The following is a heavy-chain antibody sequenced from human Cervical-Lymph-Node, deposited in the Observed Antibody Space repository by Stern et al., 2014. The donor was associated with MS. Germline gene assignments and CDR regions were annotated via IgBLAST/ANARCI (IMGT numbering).Heavy chain of an antibody. CDR1: GGSISNYY. D-gene: IGHD2-21*02. CDR2: IYYIGTT. Sequence: QLQLQESGPGLMQPSETLSLTCTVSGGSISNYYWSWIRQPPGKGLEWIGYIYYIGTTNYNPSLKSRVTISVDTSKNQFSLRLSSVSVADTAVYYCARHGDTSFVYWGQGTLVTISS. CDR3: ARHGDTSFVY. V-gene: IGHV4-59*08. J-gene: IGHJ4*02.